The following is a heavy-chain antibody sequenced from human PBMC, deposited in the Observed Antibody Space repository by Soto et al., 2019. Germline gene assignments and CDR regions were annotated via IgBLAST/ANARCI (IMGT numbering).Heavy chain of an antibody. D-gene: IGHD4-17*01. CDR3: TRLRTVTESRFFDY. J-gene: IGHJ4*02. Sequence: ASVKVSCKASGYTFTSYGISWVRQAPGQGLEWMGWISAYNGNTNYAQKLQGRVTMTTDTSTSTAYMELRSLRSDDTAVYYCTRLRTVTESRFFDYWGQGTLVTVSS. CDR1: GYTFTSYG. CDR2: ISAYNGNT. V-gene: IGHV1-18*01.